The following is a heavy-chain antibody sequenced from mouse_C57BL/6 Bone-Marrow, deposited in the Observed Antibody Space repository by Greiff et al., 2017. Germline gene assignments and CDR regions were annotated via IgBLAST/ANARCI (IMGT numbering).Heavy chain of an antibody. Sequence: QVQLQQPGAELVKPGASVKLSCKASGYTFTSYWMHWVKQRPGQGLEWIGMIHPNSGSTNYNEKFKSKATLTVDKSSSTAYMQLSSLTSEDSAVYYCASENYDYDYFDYWGQGTTLTVSS. CDR3: ASENYDYDYFDY. D-gene: IGHD2-4*01. CDR2: IHPNSGST. J-gene: IGHJ2*01. CDR1: GYTFTSYW. V-gene: IGHV1-64*01.